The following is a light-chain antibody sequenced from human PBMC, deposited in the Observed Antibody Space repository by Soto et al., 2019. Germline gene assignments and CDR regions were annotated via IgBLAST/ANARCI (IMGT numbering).Light chain of an antibody. CDR2: DAS. J-gene: IGKJ4*01. Sequence: EFVFTQSPGTLSLSPGERATLSCRASQTVRNNYLAWYQQKPGQAPRLLIYDASSRATGIPDRFSGGGSGTDFTLTISRLETEDLAVYDCQQFSSYPLTVGGGTKGDIK. CDR1: QTVRNNY. CDR3: QQFSSYPLT. V-gene: IGKV3-20*01.